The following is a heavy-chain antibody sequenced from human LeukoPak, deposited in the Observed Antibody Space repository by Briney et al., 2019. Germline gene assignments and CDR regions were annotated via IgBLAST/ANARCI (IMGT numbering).Heavy chain of an antibody. J-gene: IGHJ4*02. CDR3: ARHLLSSSWSWGFDY. D-gene: IGHD6-13*01. CDR2: IYYSGST. Sequence: PSETLSLTCAVYGGSFSSYYWSWIRQPPGKGLEWIGYIYYSGSTNYNPSLKSRVTISVDTSKNQFSLKLSSVTAADTAVYYCARHLLSSSWSWGFDYWGQGTLVTVSS. V-gene: IGHV4-59*08. CDR1: GGSFSSYY.